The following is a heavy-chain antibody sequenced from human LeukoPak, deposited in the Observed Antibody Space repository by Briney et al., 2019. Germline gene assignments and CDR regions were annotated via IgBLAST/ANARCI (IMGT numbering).Heavy chain of an antibody. D-gene: IGHD5-24*01. J-gene: IGHJ3*02. Sequence: SQTLSLTCTVSGGSISSGSYYWSWIRQPAGKGLEWIGRIYTSGSTNYNPSLKSRVTISVATSKNHFSLKLSSVTAADTAVYYCARTRVQMATMGSISAFDIWGQGTMVTVSS. CDR1: GGSISSGSYY. CDR3: ARTRVQMATMGSISAFDI. V-gene: IGHV4-61*02. CDR2: IYTSGST.